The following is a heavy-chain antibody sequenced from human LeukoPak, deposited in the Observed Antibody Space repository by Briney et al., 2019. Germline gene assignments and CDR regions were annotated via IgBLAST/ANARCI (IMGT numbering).Heavy chain of an antibody. Sequence: SETLSLTCTVSGGSISSGGYYWSWIRQHPGKGLEWIVYIYYSGSTYYNPSLKSRVTISVDTSKNQFSLKLSSVTAADTAVYYCARGYTYYYDSSGYPTDAFDIWGQGTMVTVSS. CDR2: IYYSGST. CDR3: ARGYTYYYDSSGYPTDAFDI. CDR1: GGSISSGGYY. V-gene: IGHV4-31*03. D-gene: IGHD3-22*01. J-gene: IGHJ3*02.